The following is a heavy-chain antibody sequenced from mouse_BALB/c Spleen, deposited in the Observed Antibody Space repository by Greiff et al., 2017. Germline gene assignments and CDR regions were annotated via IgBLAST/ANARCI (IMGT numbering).Heavy chain of an antibody. CDR1: GFTFSSYA. D-gene: IGHD1-1*01. Sequence: EVKLVESGGGLVKPGGSLKLSCAASGFTFSSYAMSWVRQTPEKRLEWVASISSGGSTYYPDSVKGRFTISRDNARNILYLQMSSLRSEDTAMYYCARELGYYGSSYAMDYWGQGTSVTVSS. CDR3: ARELGYYGSSYAMDY. V-gene: IGHV5-6-5*01. CDR2: ISSGGST. J-gene: IGHJ4*01.